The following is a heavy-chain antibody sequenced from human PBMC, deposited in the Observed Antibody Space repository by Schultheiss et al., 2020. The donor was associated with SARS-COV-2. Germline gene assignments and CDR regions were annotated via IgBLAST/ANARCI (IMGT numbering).Heavy chain of an antibody. Sequence: ASVKVSCKASGYTFASDDVNWVRQATGQGLEWMGWMNSNSGNTGYAQRFQGRVTMTTDTSTSTAYMELRSLRSDDTAVYYCARGAPGIAAADPMYYYYGMDVWGQGTTVTISS. V-gene: IGHV1-8*02. D-gene: IGHD6-13*01. CDR3: ARGAPGIAAADPMYYYYGMDV. CDR1: GYTFASDD. CDR2: MNSNSGNT. J-gene: IGHJ6*02.